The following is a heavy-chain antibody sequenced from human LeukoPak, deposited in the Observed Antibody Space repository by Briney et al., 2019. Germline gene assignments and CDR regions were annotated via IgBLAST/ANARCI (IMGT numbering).Heavy chain of an antibody. CDR2: INSNGDRT. Sequence: GGSLRLSCAASGFTFSTYTMHWVRQAPGKGLESVSAINSNGDRTYYAHSVRGRFTISRDNSKNTLYLQMGSLRAEDMAVYYCTREAGGGSDYWGQGTLVTVSS. CDR1: GFTFSTYT. V-gene: IGHV3-64*01. J-gene: IGHJ4*02. D-gene: IGHD5-24*01. CDR3: TREAGGGSDY.